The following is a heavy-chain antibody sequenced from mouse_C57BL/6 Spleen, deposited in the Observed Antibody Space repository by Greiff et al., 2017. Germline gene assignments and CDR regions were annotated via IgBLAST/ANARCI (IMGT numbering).Heavy chain of an antibody. D-gene: IGHD3-3*01. CDR2: FYPGSGSI. Sequence: QVQLKESGAELVKPGASVKLSCKASGYTFTEYTIHWVKQRSGQGLEWIGWFYPGSGSIKYNEKFKDKATLTADKSSSTVYMELSRLTSEDSAVYFCARHEGGDSNGAYFDYWGQGTTLTVSS. V-gene: IGHV1-62-2*01. CDR1: GYTFTEYT. J-gene: IGHJ2*01. CDR3: ARHEGGDSNGAYFDY.